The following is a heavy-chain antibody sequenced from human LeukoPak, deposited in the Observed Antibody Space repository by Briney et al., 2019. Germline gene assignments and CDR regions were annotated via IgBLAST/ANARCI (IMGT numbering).Heavy chain of an antibody. CDR3: AELGITMIGGV. CDR1: GFTFSSYS. J-gene: IGHJ6*04. Sequence: GGPLRLSCAASGFTFSSYSMNWVRQAPGKGLEWVSSISSISSYIYYADSVKGRFTISRDNAKNSLYLQMNSLRAEDTAVYYCAELGITMIGGVWGKGTTVTISS. CDR2: ISSISSYI. V-gene: IGHV3-21*01. D-gene: IGHD3-10*02.